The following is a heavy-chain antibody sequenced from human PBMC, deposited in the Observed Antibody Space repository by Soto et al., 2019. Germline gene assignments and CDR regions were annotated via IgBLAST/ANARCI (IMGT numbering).Heavy chain of an antibody. CDR3: ARCLLCSGGYYEHFAY. CDR2: IYPVDSDT. J-gene: IGHJ4*02. V-gene: IGHV5-51*01. D-gene: IGHD3-22*01. CDR1: GYSFTSYW. Sequence: PGESLKISCKGSGYSFTSYWIGWVRQMPGKGLEWMGIIYPVDSDTSYSPSFQGHVTISADKSISTAYLQWSSLKASETAMYYCARCLLCSGGYYEHFAYWGQRTLVT.